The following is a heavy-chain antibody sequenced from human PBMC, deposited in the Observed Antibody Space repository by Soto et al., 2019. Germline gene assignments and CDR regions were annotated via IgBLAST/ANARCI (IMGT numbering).Heavy chain of an antibody. CDR2: IKYSGTT. D-gene: IGHD1-26*01. Sequence: QLQLQESGPGLVKPSETLSLTCTVSGGSISSSSCHWGWIRQPPGKGLEWIASIKYSGTTFYNPSPKRRCPSSCDTSKNRLALNLRSVPAAETALYYCARQGITGSYHAAFALGGHGPMVTVS. J-gene: IGHJ3*01. V-gene: IGHV4-39*01. CDR3: ARQGITGSYHAAFAL. CDR1: GGSISSSSCH.